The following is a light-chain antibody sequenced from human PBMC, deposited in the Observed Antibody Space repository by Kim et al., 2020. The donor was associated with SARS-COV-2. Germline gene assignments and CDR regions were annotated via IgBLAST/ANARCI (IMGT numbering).Light chain of an antibody. J-gene: IGLJ2*01. Sequence: VSPAQTASITCSGDKLGDKYACWYQQKPGQSPVLVIYQDSKRPSGIPERFSGSNSGNTATLTISGTQAMDEADYYCQAWDTSTYVVFGGGTKLTVL. V-gene: IGLV3-1*01. CDR1: KLGDKY. CDR3: QAWDTSTYVV. CDR2: QDS.